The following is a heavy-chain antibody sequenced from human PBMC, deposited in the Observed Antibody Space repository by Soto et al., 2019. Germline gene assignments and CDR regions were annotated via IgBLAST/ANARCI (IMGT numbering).Heavy chain of an antibody. Sequence: ASVKVSCKTSGYTFTSHGISWVRWAPGRGLEWMGWISAYNGDTKYAQRVQDRVSITRDTSTTTAYIELSSLRFDDTAVYYCARGIATGQVDTWGKGTPVTSPQ. J-gene: IGHJ5*02. D-gene: IGHD2-15*01. CDR1: GYTFTSHG. V-gene: IGHV1-18*04. CDR2: ISAYNGDT. CDR3: ARGIATGQVDT.